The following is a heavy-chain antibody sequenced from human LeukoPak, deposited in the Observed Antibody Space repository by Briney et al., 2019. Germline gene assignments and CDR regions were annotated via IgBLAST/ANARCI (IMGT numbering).Heavy chain of an antibody. J-gene: IGHJ4*02. Sequence: SETLSLTCTVSGGSIGSGGYYWSWIRQPPGKGLEWIGYIYHSGSTYYNPSLKSRVAISVDRSKNQFSLKLSSVTAADTAVYYCARAPPYYYGSGSYFDYWGQGTLVTVSS. V-gene: IGHV4-30-2*01. CDR2: IYHSGST. CDR3: ARAPPYYYGSGSYFDY. D-gene: IGHD3-10*01. CDR1: GGSIGSGGYY.